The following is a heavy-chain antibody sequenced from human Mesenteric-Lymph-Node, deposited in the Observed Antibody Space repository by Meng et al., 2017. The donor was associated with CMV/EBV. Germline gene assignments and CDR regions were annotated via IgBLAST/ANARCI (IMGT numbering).Heavy chain of an antibody. CDR2: IYYRGRT. J-gene: IGHJ5*02. CDR3: ARLADYDFWTGYHKWFDP. V-gene: IGHV4-39*01. Sequence: LPNANYYWGWTRGPPGKGVEWIGGIYYRGRTFHNPPLKSRVTISLDTSKNQFSLKLSSVTAADTSVFYCARLADYDFWTGYHKWFDPWGQGTLVTVSS. CDR1: LPNANYY. D-gene: IGHD3-3*01.